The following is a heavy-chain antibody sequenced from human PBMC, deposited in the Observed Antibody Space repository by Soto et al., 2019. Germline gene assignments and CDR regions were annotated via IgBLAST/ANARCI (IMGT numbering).Heavy chain of an antibody. D-gene: IGHD2-2*01. CDR2: ISYDGSNK. Sequence: QVQLVESGGGVVQPGRSLRLSCAASGFTFSSYGMHWVRQAPGKGLEWVAVISYDGSNKYYVDSVKGRFTISRDNSKNTLYLQMNSLRAEDTAVYYCAKTPPGVYARYYFDYWGQGTLVTVSS. CDR3: AKTPPGVYARYYFDY. V-gene: IGHV3-30*18. CDR1: GFTFSSYG. J-gene: IGHJ4*02.